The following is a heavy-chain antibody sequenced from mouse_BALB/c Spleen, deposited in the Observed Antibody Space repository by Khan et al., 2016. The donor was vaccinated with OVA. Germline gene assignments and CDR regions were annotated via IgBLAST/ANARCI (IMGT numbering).Heavy chain of an antibody. D-gene: IGHD1-1*01. CDR1: GYTFTSYW. CDR2: IAPGSGSS. V-gene: IGHV1S41*01. Sequence: DLVKPGASVKLSCKASGYTFTSYWMNWIKQRPGQGLEWIGRIAPGSGSSSYTEMFKGKATLTLDTSSSTAYIQLSRLSSEDYDVYFCARDNYYGSYCYAMDYWGQGTSVTVSS. CDR3: ARDNYYGSYCYAMDY. J-gene: IGHJ4*01.